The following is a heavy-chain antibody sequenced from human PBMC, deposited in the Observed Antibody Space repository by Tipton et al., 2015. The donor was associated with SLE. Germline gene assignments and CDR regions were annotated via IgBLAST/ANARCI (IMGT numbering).Heavy chain of an antibody. D-gene: IGHD3-3*01. CDR3: ARGGITIFGVLRRDYFDY. V-gene: IGHV3-23*01. Sequence: SLRLSCEASGFTFTYYTLAWVRQAPGKGLEWVSSISSSGGSTYYADSVKGRFTISRDNSRNTVYLQLHSLRAEDTAIYYCARGGITIFGVLRRDYFDYWGQGTLVTVSS. J-gene: IGHJ4*02. CDR2: ISSSGGST. CDR1: GFTFTYYT.